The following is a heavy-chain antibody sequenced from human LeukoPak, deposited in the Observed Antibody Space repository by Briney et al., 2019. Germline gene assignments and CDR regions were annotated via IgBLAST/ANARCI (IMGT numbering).Heavy chain of an antibody. CDR1: GFTYSSYS. V-gene: IGHV3-21*01. CDR2: ISGGSTYI. J-gene: IGHJ6*02. Sequence: GGSLRLSCAASGFTYSSYSMNWVRQAPGKGLEWVSSISGGSTYIDYADSVKGRFTISRDNAKNSLYLQMNSLRAEDTAVYYCARDVYYGMDVWGQGTTVTVSS. CDR3: ARDVYYGMDV.